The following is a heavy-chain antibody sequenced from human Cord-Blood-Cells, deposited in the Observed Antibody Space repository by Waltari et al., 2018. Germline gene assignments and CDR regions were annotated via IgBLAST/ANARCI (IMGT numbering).Heavy chain of an antibody. J-gene: IGHJ3*02. CDR1: GGTFSSYA. D-gene: IGHD6-6*01. CDR2: IIPILGIA. V-gene: IGHV1-69*09. Sequence: QVQLVQSGAEVKKPGSSVKVSCKASGGTFSSYAISWVRQAPGQGLEWMGRIIPILGIANYAQKCQGRVTITADKSTSTAYMELSSLRSEDTAVYYCASPRRIAARAFDIWGQGTMVTVSS. CDR3: ASPRRIAARAFDI.